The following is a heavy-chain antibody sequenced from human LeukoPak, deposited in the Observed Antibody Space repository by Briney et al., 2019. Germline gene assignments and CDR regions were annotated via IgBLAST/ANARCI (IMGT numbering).Heavy chain of an antibody. CDR3: ARDNSVEDTAWWFDP. CDR2: INPSGGST. Sequence: ASVKVSCQASGYTFTSYYMHWVRQAPGQGLEWMGIINPSGGSTSYAQKFQGRVTMTRDMSTSTDYMELSSLRSEDTAVYYCARDNSVEDTAWWFDPWGQGTLVTVSS. CDR1: GYTFTSYY. D-gene: IGHD4-23*01. J-gene: IGHJ5*02. V-gene: IGHV1-46*01.